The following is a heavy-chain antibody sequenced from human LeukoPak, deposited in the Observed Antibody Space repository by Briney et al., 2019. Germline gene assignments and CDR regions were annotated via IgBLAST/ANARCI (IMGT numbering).Heavy chain of an antibody. Sequence: SQTLSLTCAVYGGSFSGYYWSWIRQPPGKGLEWIGEINHSGSTNYNPSLKSRVTISVDTSKNQFSLKLSSVTAADTAVYYCARVSRQWLVGFDPWGQGTLVTVSS. D-gene: IGHD6-19*01. CDR2: INHSGST. CDR1: GGSFSGYY. V-gene: IGHV4-34*01. J-gene: IGHJ5*02. CDR3: ARVSRQWLVGFDP.